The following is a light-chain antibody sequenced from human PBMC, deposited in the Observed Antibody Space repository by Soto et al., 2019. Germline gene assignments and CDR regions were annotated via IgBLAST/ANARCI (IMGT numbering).Light chain of an antibody. Sequence: EIVLTQSPATLSLSPGERATLSCRASQSVSSNLAWYQQKPGQAPRLLIYDASNRATGIPARFSGSGSVTDFTLTISSLEPEDFAVYYCQQRSNWPPMYTFGQGTKLEIK. J-gene: IGKJ2*01. V-gene: IGKV3-11*01. CDR1: QSVSSN. CDR2: DAS. CDR3: QQRSNWPPMYT.